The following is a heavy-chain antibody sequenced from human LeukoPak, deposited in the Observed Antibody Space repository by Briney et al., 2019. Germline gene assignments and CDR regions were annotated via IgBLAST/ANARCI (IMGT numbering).Heavy chain of an antibody. CDR1: GCTFSSYA. CDR2: VITIFGIA. V-gene: IGHV1-69*04. D-gene: IGHD5-24*01. Sequence: SVTVSCTASGCTFSSYAISWVWQAPGQGLGWVGRVITIFGIANYAQTFQGRVTITADKSTSTAYMELSSLRSEDTAVYYCARAKVEMATGYYYYGMDVWGQGTTVTVSS. CDR3: ARAKVEMATGYYYYGMDV. J-gene: IGHJ6*02.